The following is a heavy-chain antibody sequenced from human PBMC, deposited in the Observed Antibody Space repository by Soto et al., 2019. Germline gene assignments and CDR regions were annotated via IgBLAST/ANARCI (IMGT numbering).Heavy chain of an antibody. D-gene: IGHD6-13*01. CDR3: VKANDQQLVEGGPFDM. J-gene: IGHJ3*02. CDR1: GFTFDDFA. V-gene: IGHV3-9*01. CDR2: INWSGGSS. Sequence: GGSLRLSCAAWGFTFDDFAMHWVRQAPGKGLEWVSGINWSGGSSGYSDSVKGRFTISRDNAKNSLSLQMNSLRVEDTALFYCVKANDQQLVEGGPFDMWGQGTMVTVSS.